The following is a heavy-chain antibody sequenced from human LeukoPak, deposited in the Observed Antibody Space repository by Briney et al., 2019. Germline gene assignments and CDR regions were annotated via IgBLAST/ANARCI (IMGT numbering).Heavy chain of an antibody. D-gene: IGHD5-18*01. V-gene: IGHV1-2*02. Sequence: ASVKVSCKASGYTFTGYYVHWVRQAPGKGLEWMGCINPNSGGTSYAQKLQGRVTMTRDTSISTAYMELTGLRSGDTAVYYCARDRLSPPGRYTYGYGALDYWGQGTLVTVSS. CDR1: GYTFTGYY. CDR3: ARDRLSPPGRYTYGYGALDY. CDR2: INPNSGGT. J-gene: IGHJ4*02.